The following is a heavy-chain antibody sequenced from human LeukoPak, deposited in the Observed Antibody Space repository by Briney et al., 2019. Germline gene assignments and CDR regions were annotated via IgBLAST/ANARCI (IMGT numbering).Heavy chain of an antibody. D-gene: IGHD3/OR15-3a*01. J-gene: IGHJ5*02. Sequence: SETLSLTCTVSGGSISSHYWSWIRQPPGKGLEWIGYIYYSGSTNYNPSLKSRVTISVDTSKNQFSLKLSSVTAADTAVYYCARVPVDCWTGYYSGWFDPSGQGTLVTVCS. V-gene: IGHV4-59*11. CDR2: IYYSGST. CDR1: GGSISSHY. CDR3: ARVPVDCWTGYYSGWFDP.